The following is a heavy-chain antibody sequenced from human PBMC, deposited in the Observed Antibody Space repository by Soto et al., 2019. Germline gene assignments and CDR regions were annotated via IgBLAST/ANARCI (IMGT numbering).Heavy chain of an antibody. D-gene: IGHD6-19*01. J-gene: IGHJ4*02. CDR3: ARGTSSGWYGYFDY. CDR1: GGSFSGYY. CDR2: INHSGST. V-gene: IGHV4-34*01. Sequence: SETLSLTCAVYGGSFSGYYWSWIRQPPGKGLEWIGEINHSGSTNYNPSLKSRVTISVDTSKNQFSLKLSSVTAADTAVYYCARGTSSGWYGYFDYWGQGTLVTVSS.